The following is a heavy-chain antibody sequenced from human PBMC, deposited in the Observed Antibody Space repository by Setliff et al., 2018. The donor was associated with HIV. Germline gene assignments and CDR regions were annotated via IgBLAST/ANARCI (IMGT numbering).Heavy chain of an antibody. J-gene: IGHJ3*02. Sequence: ASVKVSCKASGFSFSRHYMHCVRQAPGEGLEWVAMINPSDGIPSYAQKFQDRVVVTRDTSRSIVYMELSSLLSEDTAVYFCTRAFPPMIPAAFDIWGLGTLVTVSS. CDR3: TRAFPPMIPAAFDI. CDR1: GFSFSRHY. CDR2: INPSDGIP. V-gene: IGHV1-46*01. D-gene: IGHD3-16*01.